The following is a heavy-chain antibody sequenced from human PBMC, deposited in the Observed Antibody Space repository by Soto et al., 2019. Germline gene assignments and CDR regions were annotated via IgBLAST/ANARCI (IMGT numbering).Heavy chain of an antibody. J-gene: IGHJ5*02. V-gene: IGHV3-30*18. CDR3: AEDFVTSPLP. CDR2: ISHTGSNQ. CDR1: GIPFSSFG. D-gene: IGHD2-21*01. Sequence: QVHLVESGGGVVQPGRSLRLSCAAAGIPFSSFGMHWVRQGPGKGLEWVAGISHTGSNQYYSDSVKGLFTISKDNSKYTLYVQMDRLIPEVTAVYYSAEDFVTSPLPWGQGTLVTVSS.